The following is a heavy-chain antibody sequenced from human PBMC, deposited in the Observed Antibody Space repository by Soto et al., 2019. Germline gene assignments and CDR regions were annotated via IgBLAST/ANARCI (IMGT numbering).Heavy chain of an antibody. CDR3: TTDVGDYLDY. CDR1: GFTFNNAW. D-gene: IGHD3-16*01. V-gene: IGHV3-15*01. CDR2: IKSKTDGGTT. Sequence: VQLVESGGGVVQPGRSLRLSCAASGFTFNNAWMSWVRQAPGKGLEWVGRIKSKTDGGTTDYPAPVKGRFTISRDDSKNTLYLQMNSLKTEDTAVYYCTTDVGDYLDYWGQGTLVTVSS. J-gene: IGHJ4*02.